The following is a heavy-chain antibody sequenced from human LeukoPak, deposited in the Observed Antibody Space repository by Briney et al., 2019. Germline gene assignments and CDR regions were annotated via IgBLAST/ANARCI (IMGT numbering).Heavy chain of an antibody. CDR2: ICYSGST. CDR3: ARVVEQWQKGQGGFDP. J-gene: IGHJ5*02. CDR1: CGSVSSGSYY. Sequence: SETLSLTCTVSCGSVSSGSYYWSWIRQPPGKGLEWIGYICYSGSTNYNPSLKSRVTISVDTSKNQFSLKLSSVTAADTAVYYCARVVEQWQKGQGGFDPWGQGTLVTVSS. D-gene: IGHD6-19*01. V-gene: IGHV4-61*01.